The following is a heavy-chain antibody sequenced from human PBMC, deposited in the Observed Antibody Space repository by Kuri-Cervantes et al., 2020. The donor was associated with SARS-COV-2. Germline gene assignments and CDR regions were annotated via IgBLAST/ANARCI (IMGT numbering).Heavy chain of an antibody. CDR1: GFTFSSYE. Sequence: GGSLRLPCAASGFTFSSYEMNWVRQAPGKGLEWVSYISSSGSTIYYADSVKGRFTISRDNSKNSLYLEMNSLRPEDTAVYYCAKVETASLDYWGQGTLVTVSS. CDR3: AKVETASLDY. V-gene: IGHV3-48*03. D-gene: IGHD3-3*01. J-gene: IGHJ4*02. CDR2: ISSSGSTI.